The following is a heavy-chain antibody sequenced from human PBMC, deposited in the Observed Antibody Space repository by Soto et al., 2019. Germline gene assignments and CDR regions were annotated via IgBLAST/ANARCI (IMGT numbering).Heavy chain of an antibody. Sequence: ASVKVSCKASGYTFTSYDINWVRQATGQGLEWMGWMNPNSGNTGYAQKFQGRVTMTRNTSISKAYMELSSLRSKETAEYYCARGGGSYPWDFDYWGQGTLVTVSS. V-gene: IGHV1-8*01. CDR1: GYTFTSYD. CDR3: ARGGGSYPWDFDY. D-gene: IGHD1-26*01. J-gene: IGHJ4*02. CDR2: MNPNSGNT.